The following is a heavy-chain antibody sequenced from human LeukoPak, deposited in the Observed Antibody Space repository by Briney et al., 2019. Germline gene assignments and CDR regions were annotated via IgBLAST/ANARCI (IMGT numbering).Heavy chain of an antibody. CDR1: GGSINRSPNS. V-gene: IGHV4-39*01. Sequence: SETLSLTCNVSGGSINRSPNSWGWIRQPPGKGLEWIGFLFYGGDTYYNPSLKSRVAISVDTFKNQFSLKLTSVTAADTAVYYCARNRYYYGSGTYGVPNWFDPWGQGTLVTVSS. CDR2: LFYGGDT. D-gene: IGHD3-10*01. CDR3: ARNRYYYGSGTYGVPNWFDP. J-gene: IGHJ5*02.